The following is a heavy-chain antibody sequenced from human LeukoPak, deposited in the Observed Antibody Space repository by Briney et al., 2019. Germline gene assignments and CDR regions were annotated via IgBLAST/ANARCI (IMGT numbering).Heavy chain of an antibody. CDR1: GGSFSGYY. Sequence: SETLSLTCAVYGGSFSGYYWSWIRQPPGKGLEWIGYIYYSGSTNYNPSLKSRVTISVDTSKNQFSLKLSSVTAADTAVYYCARWGQVGAFDYWGQGTLVTVSS. CDR2: IYYSGST. J-gene: IGHJ4*02. CDR3: ARWGQVGAFDY. D-gene: IGHD1-26*01. V-gene: IGHV4-59*08.